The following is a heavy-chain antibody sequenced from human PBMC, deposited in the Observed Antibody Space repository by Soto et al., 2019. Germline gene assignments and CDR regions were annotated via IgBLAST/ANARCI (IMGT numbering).Heavy chain of an antibody. D-gene: IGHD6-13*01. CDR1: GYTFTSYY. Sequence: GPSVKVSCKASGYTFTSYYMHWVRQAPGQGLEWMGIINPSGGSTSYAQKFQGRVTMTGDTSTSTVYMELSSLRSEDTAVYYCARDLNIGSSWFQTGLYYYYGMDVWGQGTTVTVSS. CDR3: ARDLNIGSSWFQTGLYYYYGMDV. V-gene: IGHV1-46*01. CDR2: INPSGGST. J-gene: IGHJ6*02.